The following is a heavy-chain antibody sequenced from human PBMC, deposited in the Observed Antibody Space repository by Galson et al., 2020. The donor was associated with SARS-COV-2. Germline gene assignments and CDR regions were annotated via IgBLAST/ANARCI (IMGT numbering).Heavy chain of an antibody. CDR1: GSSITSGYY. CDR3: VKVDPVTYTTVWIPFDY. V-gene: IGHV4-38-2*02. J-gene: IGHJ4*02. D-gene: IGHD2-2*02. Sequence: SETLSLTCSVSGSSITSGYYWGWIRQSPGRGLEWIGNIYQNGEAHYNPSLKSRATILLDRSKNQFSLQLTYATAADTAVYYCVKVDPVTYTTVWIPFDYWGQGTLVSVSS. CDR2: IYQNGEA.